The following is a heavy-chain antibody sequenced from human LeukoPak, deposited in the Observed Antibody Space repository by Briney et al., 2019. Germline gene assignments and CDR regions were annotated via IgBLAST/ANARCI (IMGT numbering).Heavy chain of an antibody. V-gene: IGHV4-61*01. J-gene: IGHJ3*02. CDR1: GGSISSSSYY. D-gene: IGHD3-16*01. Sequence: PSETLSLTCTVSGGSISSSSYYWSRIRQPPGKGLEWIGYIRYSGSANYNPSLKSRVTISVDTSKNQFSLTLGSLTAADTAVYYCVRGERLGPDIWGQGTLVTVSS. CDR3: VRGERLGPDI. CDR2: IRYSGSA.